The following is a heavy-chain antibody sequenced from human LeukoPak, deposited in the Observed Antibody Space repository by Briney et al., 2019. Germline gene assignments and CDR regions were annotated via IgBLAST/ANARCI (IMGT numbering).Heavy chain of an antibody. Sequence: ASVKVSCKASGHTFTGYYMHWVPQAPGQGLEWMRWINPNSGGTNYAQKFQGRVTMTRDTSISTAYMELSRLRSDDTAVYYCARVGAAAGSFDYWGQGTLVAVSS. CDR3: ARVGAAAGSFDY. D-gene: IGHD6-13*01. CDR2: INPNSGGT. V-gene: IGHV1-2*02. CDR1: GHTFTGYY. J-gene: IGHJ4*02.